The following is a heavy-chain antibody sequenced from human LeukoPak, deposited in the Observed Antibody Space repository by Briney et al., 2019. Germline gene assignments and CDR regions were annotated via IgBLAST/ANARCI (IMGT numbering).Heavy chain of an antibody. J-gene: IGHJ5*02. CDR1: GYTLTTYG. D-gene: IGHD5-12*01. CDR2: ISGYNDNT. V-gene: IGHV1-18*01. CDR3: ARDFWGGYDENWFDP. Sequence: VASVKVSCKTSGYTLTTYGISWVRQAPGQGLEWMGWISGYNDNTYYAQKFQGRLTVTTDTSTSTAYMELRSLRSDDTAVYFCARDFWGGYDENWFDPWGQGTLVTVSS.